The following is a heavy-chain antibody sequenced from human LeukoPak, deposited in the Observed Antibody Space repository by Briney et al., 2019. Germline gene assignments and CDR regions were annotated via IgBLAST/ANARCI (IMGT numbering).Heavy chain of an antibody. V-gene: IGHV3-21*01. CDR3: ASAGLVYSSGWYLETPFDY. CDR1: GFTFGSYT. D-gene: IGHD6-13*01. CDR2: ISSSSSYM. J-gene: IGHJ4*02. Sequence: GGSLRLSCAASGFTFGSYTMNWVRQAPGKGLEWVSSISSSSSYMYYADSVKGRFTISRDNAKNSLYLQMNSLRAEDTAVYYCASAGLVYSSGWYLETPFDYWGQGTLVTVSS.